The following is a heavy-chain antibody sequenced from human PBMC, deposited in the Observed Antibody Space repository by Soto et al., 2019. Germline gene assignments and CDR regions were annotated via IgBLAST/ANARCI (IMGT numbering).Heavy chain of an antibody. CDR1: GGSISSGGYY. V-gene: IGHV4-31*03. D-gene: IGHD6-6*01. CDR3: ARVYSSSANWFDP. Sequence: QVQLQESGPGLVKPSQTLSLTCTVSGGSISSGGYYWRWIRQHPGKGLEWIGYIYYSGSTYYNPSLKSRVTVSVDTSKNQFSLKLSSVTAADTAVYYCARVYSSSANWFDPLGQGTLVTVSS. CDR2: IYYSGST. J-gene: IGHJ5*02.